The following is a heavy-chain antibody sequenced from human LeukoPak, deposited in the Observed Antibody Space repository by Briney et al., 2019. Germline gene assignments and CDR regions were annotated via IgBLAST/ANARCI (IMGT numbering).Heavy chain of an antibody. CDR3: GRDRPTGYYDY. Sequence: PSETLSLTCTVSSYSISSGYYWGWIRQSPGKGLEWISSINHSGITYYNPSLKSRVTISVDTSKNKFSLKLTSVTAADTAVYYCGRDRPTGYYDYWGQGILVTVSS. CDR2: INHSGIT. D-gene: IGHD3-9*01. J-gene: IGHJ4*02. CDR1: SYSISSGYY. V-gene: IGHV4-38-2*02.